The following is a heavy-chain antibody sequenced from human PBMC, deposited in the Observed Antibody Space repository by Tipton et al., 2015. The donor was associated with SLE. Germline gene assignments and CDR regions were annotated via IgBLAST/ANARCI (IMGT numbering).Heavy chain of an antibody. CDR3: VRSSGYYIDF. J-gene: IGHJ4*02. Sequence: LRLSCAVYGGSFGGYYWTWIRQPPGKGLEWIGEINHSGNTNYSPSLKSRVIMSVDTSKNQFSLRLDSLTAADTAIYYCVRSSGYYIDFWGQGTLVTVSS. V-gene: IGHV4-34*01. CDR2: INHSGNT. CDR1: GGSFGGYY. D-gene: IGHD3-3*01.